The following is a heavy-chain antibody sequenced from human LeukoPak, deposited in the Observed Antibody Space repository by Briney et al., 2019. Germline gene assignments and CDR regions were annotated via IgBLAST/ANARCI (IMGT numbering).Heavy chain of an antibody. D-gene: IGHD3-22*01. CDR3: AKHAYYYDSSGYYPIDY. Sequence: GGSLRLSCAASGFTFSSYGMHWVRQAPGKGLEWVAFIRYDGSNKYYADSVKGRFTISRDNSKNTLYLQMNSLRAEDTAVYYCAKHAYYYDSSGYYPIDYWGQGTLVTVSS. V-gene: IGHV3-30*02. J-gene: IGHJ4*02. CDR1: GFTFSSYG. CDR2: IRYDGSNK.